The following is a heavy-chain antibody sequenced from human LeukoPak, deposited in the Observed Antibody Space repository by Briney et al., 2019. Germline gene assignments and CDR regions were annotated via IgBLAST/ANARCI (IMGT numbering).Heavy chain of an antibody. CDR1: GGTFSSYA. CDR3: ARDYGSGSLPDY. Sequence: ASVKVSCQASGGTFSSYAISWVRQAPGQGLEWMGIINPSGGSTSYAQKFQGRVTMTRDMSTSTVYMELSSLRSEDTAVYYCARDYGSGSLPDYWGQGTLVTVSS. V-gene: IGHV1-46*01. J-gene: IGHJ4*02. CDR2: INPSGGST. D-gene: IGHD3-10*01.